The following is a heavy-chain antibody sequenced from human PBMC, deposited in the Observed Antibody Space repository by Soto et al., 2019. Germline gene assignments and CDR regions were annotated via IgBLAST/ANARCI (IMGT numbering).Heavy chain of an antibody. CDR1: GFTVSSSY. V-gene: IGHV3-53*04. Sequence: EVQLVESGGGLVQPGRSLRLSCAASGFTVSSSYMTWVRQGPGKGLEWVSVMYSGGDTYYADSVKGRFTVSRHNSKNTLDLQMNNLRTDDTAVYYCARVPDYDDDGYYMDVWGKGTTVTVSS. CDR2: MYSGGDT. D-gene: IGHD4-17*01. CDR3: ARVPDYDDDGYYMDV. J-gene: IGHJ6*03.